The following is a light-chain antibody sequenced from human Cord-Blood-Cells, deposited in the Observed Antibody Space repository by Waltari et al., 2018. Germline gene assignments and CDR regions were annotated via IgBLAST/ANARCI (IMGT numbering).Light chain of an antibody. Sequence: QSALTQPASVSGSPGQSLTLPCTGTSSAVGGYNYVSWYQQHPGKAPKLMIYDVSNRPSGVSNRFSGSKSGNTASLTISGLQAEDEADYYCSSYTSSSTWVFGGGTKLTVL. CDR1: SSAVGGYNY. V-gene: IGLV2-14*01. CDR2: DVS. CDR3: SSYTSSSTWV. J-gene: IGLJ3*02.